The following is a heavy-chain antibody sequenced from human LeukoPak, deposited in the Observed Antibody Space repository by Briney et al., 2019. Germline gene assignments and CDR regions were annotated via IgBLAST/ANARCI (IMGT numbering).Heavy chain of an antibody. CDR1: GYTFTSYG. CDR3: AGDAGYGDYDLEVGTFDF. CDR2: INAYNGST. D-gene: IGHD4-17*01. Sequence: EASVKVSCKASGYTFTSYGIHWVRQAPGQGLEWMGWINAYNGSTNYAQKLQGRVTMTTDTSTSTAYMEPRSQRADETAVYYCAGDAGYGDYDLEVGTFDFWGQGTLVTVSS. J-gene: IGHJ4*02. V-gene: IGHV1-18*01.